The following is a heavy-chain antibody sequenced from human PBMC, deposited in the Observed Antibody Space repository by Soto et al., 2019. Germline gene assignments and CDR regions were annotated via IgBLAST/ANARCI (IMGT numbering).Heavy chain of an antibody. CDR1: GDTFSRYS. V-gene: IGHV1-69*02. CDR2: IIPMIGMA. J-gene: IGHJ4*02. CDR3: ATSYGSGSAHFDY. Sequence: QVQLVQSGAEVKKPGSSVKVSCTASGDTFSRYSLSWVRQAPGQEPEWMGRIIPMIGMADYAQKFQGRVSSTADKSTSTVYMFLSSLRSEDTAVYYCATSYGSGSAHFDYWGQGSLVTVSS. D-gene: IGHD3-10*01.